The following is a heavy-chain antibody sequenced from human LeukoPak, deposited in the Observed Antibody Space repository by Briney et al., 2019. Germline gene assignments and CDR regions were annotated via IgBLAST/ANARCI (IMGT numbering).Heavy chain of an antibody. CDR1: SGSIGSFY. J-gene: IGHJ4*02. CDR3: ARAGYSYGTGYYFDY. D-gene: IGHD5-18*01. V-gene: IGHV4-59*01. CDR2: IYYTGAT. Sequence: SETLSLTCTVSSGSIGSFYWSWIRLPPGKGPEWIGYIYYTGATYYNPSLKSRVTISLDTSKNQFSLKLSSVTAADAAVYYCARAGYSYGTGYYFDYWGQGALVTVSS.